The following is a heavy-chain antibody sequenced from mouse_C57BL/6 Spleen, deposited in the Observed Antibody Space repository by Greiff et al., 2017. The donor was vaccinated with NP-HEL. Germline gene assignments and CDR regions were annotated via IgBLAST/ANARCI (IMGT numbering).Heavy chain of an antibody. J-gene: IGHJ3*01. Sequence: VQLQQSGPELVKPGASVKISCKASGYSFTSYYIHWVKQRPGQGLEWIGWIYPGSGNTKYNEKFKGKATLTADTSSSTAYMQLSSLTSEDSAVYYCASSGYSNSWFAYWGQGTLVTVSA. CDR2: IYPGSGNT. CDR1: GYSFTSYY. CDR3: ASSGYSNSWFAY. V-gene: IGHV1-66*01. D-gene: IGHD2-5*01.